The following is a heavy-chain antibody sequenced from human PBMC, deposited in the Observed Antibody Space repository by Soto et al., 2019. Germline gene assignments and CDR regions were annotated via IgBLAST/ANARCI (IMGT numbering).Heavy chain of an antibody. CDR1: GFTFSSYA. CDR3: AKETVFTAFEDN. V-gene: IGHV3-23*01. J-gene: IGHJ4*02. D-gene: IGHD3-3*02. CDR2: ISPNGDAT. Sequence: GGSLRLSCAASGFTFSSYAMSWVRQAPGKGLEWVSAISPNGDATYYADSVKGRFTISRDNSKNTLYLQMNSLRADDTAIYYYAKETVFTAFEDNGGQGTLVTVPS.